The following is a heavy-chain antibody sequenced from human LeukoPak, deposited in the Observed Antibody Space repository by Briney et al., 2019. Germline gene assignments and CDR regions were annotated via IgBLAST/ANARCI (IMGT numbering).Heavy chain of an antibody. Sequence: PGRSLRLSCAASGFTFSSNGMHWVRQAPGKGLEWVAVISYDGSNKYYADSVKGRFTITRDNSKNTLYLQMNSLRAEDTDVYYCAKTTRGYCSSTNCYYSPLDYWGQGTLVTVSS. J-gene: IGHJ4*02. CDR2: ISYDGSNK. CDR1: GFTFSSNG. D-gene: IGHD2-2*01. CDR3: AKTTRGYCSSTNCYYSPLDY. V-gene: IGHV3-30*18.